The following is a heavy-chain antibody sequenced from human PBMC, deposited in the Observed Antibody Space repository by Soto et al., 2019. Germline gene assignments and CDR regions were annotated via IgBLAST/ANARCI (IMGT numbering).Heavy chain of an antibody. CDR1: GYTFTSYY. CDR2: INPSGGST. V-gene: IGHV1-46*01. D-gene: IGHD2-21*02. Sequence: QVQLVQSGAEVKKPGASVKVSCKASGYTFTSYYMHWVRQAPGQGLEWMGIINPSGGSTSYAQKFQGRVTMTRDTSTSTVYMELSSLRSEDTAVYYCARDVDCGGDCYSDYYYGMDVWGQGTTVTVSS. CDR3: ARDVDCGGDCYSDYYYGMDV. J-gene: IGHJ6*02.